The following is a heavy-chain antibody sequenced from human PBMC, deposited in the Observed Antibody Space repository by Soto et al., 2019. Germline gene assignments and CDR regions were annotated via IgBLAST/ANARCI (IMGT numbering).Heavy chain of an antibody. V-gene: IGHV3-74*01. D-gene: IGHD3-3*02. J-gene: IGHJ5*02. CDR1: GFTFSTYW. CDR3: ATVATHSYNWIDP. Sequence: EVQLVESGGGLVQPGGSLRLSCAASGFTFSTYWMHWVRQAPGKGLVWVSRINADGSTTTYADSVKGRFTISSDNAKNTLYLQMNSLRPEDTAVYFCATVATHSYNWIDPWGQGTLVTISS. CDR2: INADGSTT.